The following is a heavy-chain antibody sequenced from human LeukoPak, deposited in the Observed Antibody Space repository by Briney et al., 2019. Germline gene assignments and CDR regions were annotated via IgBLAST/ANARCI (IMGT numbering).Heavy chain of an antibody. V-gene: IGHV4-38-2*02. J-gene: IGHJ4*02. CDR2: IYHSGST. Sequence: SETLSLTCTVSGYSISSGYYWGWIRQPPGKGLEWIGEIYHSGSTNYNPSLKSRVTISVDKSKNQFSLKLSSVTAADTAVYYCARDVEAGDYWGQGTLVTVSS. CDR3: ARDVEAGDY. CDR1: GYSISSGYY.